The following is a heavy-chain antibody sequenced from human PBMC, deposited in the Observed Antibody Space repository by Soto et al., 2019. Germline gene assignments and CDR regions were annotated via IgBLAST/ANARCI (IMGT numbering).Heavy chain of an antibody. Sequence: LSCAASGFTFSSYAMHWVRQAPGKGLEWVAVISFDGTKKYYSDSVKGRFTISRDNLKNTLYLQMNNLRVEDAALYFCAREDDYGYRYINYGLDVWGPGTTV. CDR3: AREDDYGYRYINYGLDV. J-gene: IGHJ6*02. D-gene: IGHD4-17*01. CDR1: GFTFSSYA. CDR2: ISFDGTKK. V-gene: IGHV3-30-3*01.